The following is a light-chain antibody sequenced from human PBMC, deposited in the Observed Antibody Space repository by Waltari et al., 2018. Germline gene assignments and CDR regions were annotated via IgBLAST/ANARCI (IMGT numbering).Light chain of an antibody. CDR3: AAWDDSLKEV. J-gene: IGLJ3*02. CDR2: SDN. CDR1: RSNIGSNT. Sequence: QSVLTQPPSASGTPGQRVSISCSGSRSNIGSNTVPWYQQLPGTAPKLLIYSDNQRPSGVPDRFSGSKSGTSASLAISGLQSEDEADYYCAAWDDSLKEVFGGGTKLTVL. V-gene: IGLV1-44*01.